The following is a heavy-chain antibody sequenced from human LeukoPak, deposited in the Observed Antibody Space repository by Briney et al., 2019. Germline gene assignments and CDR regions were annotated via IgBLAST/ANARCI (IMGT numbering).Heavy chain of an antibody. J-gene: IGHJ4*02. CDR2: IYTSGST. D-gene: IGHD2-2*01. V-gene: IGHV4-4*07. CDR3: AREVVVPAAMLDYFDY. CDR1: GDSISSYY. Sequence: TSETLSLTCTVSGDSISSYYWSWIRQPAGKGLEWIGRIYTSGSTNYNPSLKSRVTISVDKSKNQFSLKLSSVTAADTAVYYCAREVVVPAAMLDYFDYWGQGTLVTVSS.